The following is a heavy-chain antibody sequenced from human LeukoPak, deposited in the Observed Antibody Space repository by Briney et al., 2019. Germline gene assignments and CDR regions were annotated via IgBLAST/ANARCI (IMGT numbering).Heavy chain of an antibody. J-gene: IGHJ3*01. Sequence: SETLSLTCTVSGDPISYYYWSWIRQPPGKGLEWIGYIYYSGSTNYNPSLKSRVTISVDTSKNQFSLNLTSVTTADTAVYYCARVSCSSTSCPRRDALDVWGQGTMVTVSS. CDR2: IYYSGST. V-gene: IGHV4-59*01. CDR3: ARVSCSSTSCPRRDALDV. D-gene: IGHD2-2*01. CDR1: GDPISYYY.